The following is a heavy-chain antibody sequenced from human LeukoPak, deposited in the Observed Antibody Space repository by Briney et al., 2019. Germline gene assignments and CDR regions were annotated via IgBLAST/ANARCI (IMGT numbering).Heavy chain of an antibody. CDR2: INPNSGGI. CDR1: GYTFNGYY. D-gene: IGHD3-10*01. J-gene: IGHJ3*02. V-gene: IGHV1-2*02. CDR3: ARNLWFGESTDSFNI. Sequence: ASVKVSCKASGYTFNGYYMHWVRQAPGQGLEWMGWINPNSGGINYAQDFQGRVTLTRDTSISTAYMELSRLRSDDTAMYYCARNLWFGESTDSFNIWGQGAMVTVSS.